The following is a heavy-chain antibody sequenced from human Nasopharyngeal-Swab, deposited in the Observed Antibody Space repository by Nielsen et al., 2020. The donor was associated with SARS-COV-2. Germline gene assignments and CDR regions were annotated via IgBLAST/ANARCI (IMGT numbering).Heavy chain of an antibody. CDR1: GYSFRGYS. CDR3: ASLYSSSYDY. D-gene: IGHD6-13*01. Sequence: GESLKISCAASGYSFRGYSMNWVRQAPGKGLEWISYISSSSSTIYYADSVKGRFTISRDNAKNSLYLQMNSLRDEDTAVYYCASLYSSSYDYWGQGTLVTVSS. J-gene: IGHJ4*02. CDR2: ISSSSSTI. V-gene: IGHV3-48*02.